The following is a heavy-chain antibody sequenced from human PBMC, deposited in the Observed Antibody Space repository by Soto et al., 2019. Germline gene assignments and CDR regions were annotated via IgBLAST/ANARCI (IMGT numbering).Heavy chain of an antibody. D-gene: IGHD3-22*01. Sequence: QITLKEAGPTLVKPTQTLTLTCTFSGFSLTTTGVGLGWIRQPPRRAPEWLALIYWNDNKRYSPSLESRLTISKDTSKNQVVLTMTAMDPVDTGTYYCGHRPASHMIWFGPWGQGTLVIVSS. V-gene: IGHV2-5*01. CDR3: GHRPASHMIWFGP. CDR1: GFSLTTTGVG. CDR2: IYWNDNK. J-gene: IGHJ5*02.